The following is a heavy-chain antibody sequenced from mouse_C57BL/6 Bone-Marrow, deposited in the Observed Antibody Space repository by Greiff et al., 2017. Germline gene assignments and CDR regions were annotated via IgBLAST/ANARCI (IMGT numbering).Heavy chain of an antibody. Sequence: VQLQQSGAELARPGASVKLSCKASGYTFTSYGISWVKQRTGQGLEWIGAIYPRSGNTYYNEKFKGKATLTADKSSSTAYMELRSLTSEDSAVDYCVYYGNFRAYWGQGTLVTVSA. CDR2: IYPRSGNT. J-gene: IGHJ3*01. CDR1: GYTFTSYG. V-gene: IGHV1-81*01. D-gene: IGHD2-1*01. CDR3: VYYGNFRAY.